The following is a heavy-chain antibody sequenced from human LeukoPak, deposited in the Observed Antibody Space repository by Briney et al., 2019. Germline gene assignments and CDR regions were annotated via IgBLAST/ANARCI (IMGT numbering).Heavy chain of an antibody. D-gene: IGHD6-6*01. V-gene: IGHV1-2*02. CDR1: GYTFTGYY. CDR2: INPNSGGT. CDR3: ARDQRTYYSSSSTSDY. J-gene: IGHJ4*02. Sequence: ASVKVSCKASGYTFTGYYMHWVRQAPGQGLEWMGWINPNSGGTNYAQKFQGRVTMTRDTSISTAYMELSRLRSDDTAVYYCARDQRTYYSSSSTSDYWGQGTLVTVSS.